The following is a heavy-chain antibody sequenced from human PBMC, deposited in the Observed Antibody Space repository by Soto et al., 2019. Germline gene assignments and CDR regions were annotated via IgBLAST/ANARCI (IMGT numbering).Heavy chain of an antibody. Sequence: QVQLVESGGGLVKPGGSLRLSCAASGFTFSDYYMSWIRQAPGNGLEWVSYISSSGSTIYYEDSVKGRFTISRDNAKNSLYLQMNSLRAEDTAVYYCARTMVRGVMPLQNYNYMDVWGKGTTVTVSS. V-gene: IGHV3-11*01. CDR2: ISSSGSTI. D-gene: IGHD3-10*01. CDR1: GFTFSDYY. J-gene: IGHJ6*03. CDR3: ARTMVRGVMPLQNYNYMDV.